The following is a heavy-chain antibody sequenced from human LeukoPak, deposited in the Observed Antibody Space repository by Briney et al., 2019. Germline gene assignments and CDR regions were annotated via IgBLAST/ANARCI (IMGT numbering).Heavy chain of an antibody. V-gene: IGHV4-61*02. CDR3: ASSPVVVITNGYFQH. D-gene: IGHD3-22*01. J-gene: IGHJ1*01. CDR1: GGSISSGSYY. CDR2: IYTSGST. Sequence: SQTLSLTCTVSGGSISSGSYYWSWIRQPAGKGLEWIGRIYTSGSTNYNPSLKSRVTISVGTSKNQFSLKLSSVTAADTAVYYCASSPVVVITNGYFQHWGQGTLVTVSS.